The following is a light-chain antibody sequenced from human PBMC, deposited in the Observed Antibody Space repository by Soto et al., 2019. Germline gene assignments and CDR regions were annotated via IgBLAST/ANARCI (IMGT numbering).Light chain of an antibody. V-gene: IGLV2-8*01. J-gene: IGLJ1*01. Sequence: QSALTQPPSASGSRGQSVTISCTGTSSDVGGYNYVSWYQQHSGKAPKVLIYEVSKWPSGVPDRFSGSKSGNTASLTVSGLQAEDEADYYCSSYTNINTRACVFGTGTKVTVL. CDR1: SSDVGGYNY. CDR2: EVS. CDR3: SSYTNINTRACV.